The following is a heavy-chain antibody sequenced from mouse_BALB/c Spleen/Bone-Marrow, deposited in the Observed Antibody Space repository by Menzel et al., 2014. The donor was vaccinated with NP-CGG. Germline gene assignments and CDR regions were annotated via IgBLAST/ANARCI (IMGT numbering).Heavy chain of an antibody. CDR3: ARAGWYDY. CDR1: GYSFTDYT. J-gene: IGHJ2*01. D-gene: IGHD1-1*02. V-gene: IGHV1-22*01. Sequence: EVQLQQSGPELVMPGSSVKMSCKTSGYSFTDYTIHWVKQSHGKSLEWIGGFNPNNGGANYNQKFKDKATLTLDKSSRTVYMELRSLTFEDSAVYYCARAGWYDYWGQGTTPTVPS. CDR2: FNPNNGGA.